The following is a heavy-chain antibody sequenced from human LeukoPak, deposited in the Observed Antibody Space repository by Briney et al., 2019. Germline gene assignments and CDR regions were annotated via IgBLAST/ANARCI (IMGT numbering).Heavy chain of an antibody. CDR1: GFTLSSYS. V-gene: IGHV3-21*01. CDR3: ARARYCSSMSCRDAFDI. Sequence: PGGSLRLSCAASGFTLSSYSMNWVRQAPGKGLEWVSSISSSSYIYYTDSVKGRFTISRDNAKNSLYLQMNSLRAEDTAVYYCARARYCSSMSCRDAFDIWGRGIMVTVSS. J-gene: IGHJ3*02. CDR2: ISSSSYI. D-gene: IGHD2-2*01.